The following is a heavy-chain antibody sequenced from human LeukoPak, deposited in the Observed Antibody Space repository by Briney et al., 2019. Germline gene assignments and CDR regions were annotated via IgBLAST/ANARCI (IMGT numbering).Heavy chain of an antibody. CDR1: GYTFSPYS. D-gene: IGHD5-24*01. J-gene: IGHJ3*02. V-gene: IGHV3-53*04. CDR3: AREVMAKRRAFDI. Sequence: GGPLRLSCAASGYTFSPYSMNWVRQAPGKGLEWVSVIYSDDRTYYADSVKGRFTISRHTSKKTLFLQMNSLRAEDTAVYYCAREVMAKRRAFDIWGQGTVVTVSS. CDR2: IYSDDRT.